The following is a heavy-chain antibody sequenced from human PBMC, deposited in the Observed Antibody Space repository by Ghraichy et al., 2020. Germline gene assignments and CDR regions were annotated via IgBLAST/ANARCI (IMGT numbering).Heavy chain of an antibody. J-gene: IGHJ3*02. CDR3: ARDTTGLRFVGARDAFDI. Sequence: GGSLRLSCAASGFTVSSNYMSWVRQAPGKGLEWVSVIYSGGSTYYADSVKGRFTISRDNSKNTLYLQMNSLRAEDTAVYYCARDTTGLRFVGARDAFDIWGQGTMVTVSS. CDR2: IYSGGST. V-gene: IGHV3-53*01. CDR1: GFTVSSNY. D-gene: IGHD5-12*01.